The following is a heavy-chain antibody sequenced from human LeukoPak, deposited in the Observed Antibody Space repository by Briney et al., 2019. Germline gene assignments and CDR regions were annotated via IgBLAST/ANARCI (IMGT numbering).Heavy chain of an antibody. CDR3: ARTSLTMVRGGWFDP. J-gene: IGHJ5*02. CDR1: GGSISSHY. V-gene: IGHV4-59*11. CDR2: IYYSGST. D-gene: IGHD3-10*01. Sequence: SETLSLTCTVSGGSISSHYWSWIRQPPGKGLEWIGYIYYSGSTNYNPSLKSRVTISVDTSKNQFSLKLSSVTAADTAVYYCARTSLTMVRGGWFDPWGQGTLVTVSS.